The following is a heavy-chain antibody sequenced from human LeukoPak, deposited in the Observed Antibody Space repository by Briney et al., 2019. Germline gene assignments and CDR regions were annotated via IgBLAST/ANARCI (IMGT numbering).Heavy chain of an antibody. CDR1: GCTFSSYA. J-gene: IGHJ4*02. V-gene: IGHV3-30*04. Sequence: PGGSLRLSCAASGCTFSSYAMHWVRQAPGKGLEWVAVISYDGSNKYYADSVKGRFTISRDNSKNTLYLQMNSLRAEDTAVYYCARAPLYCSGGSCFFDYWGQGTLVTVSS. CDR3: ARAPLYCSGGSCFFDY. CDR2: ISYDGSNK. D-gene: IGHD2-15*01.